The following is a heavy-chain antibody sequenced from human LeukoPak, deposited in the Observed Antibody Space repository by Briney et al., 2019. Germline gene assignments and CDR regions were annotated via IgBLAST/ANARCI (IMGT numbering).Heavy chain of an antibody. CDR3: TTDPSIYSSSWKLYYYYYYMDV. D-gene: IGHD6-13*01. V-gene: IGHV3-15*01. Sequence: GGSLRLSCAASGFTFSNAWMSWVRQAPGKGLEWVGRIKSKTDGGTTDYAAPVKGRFTISRDDSKNTLYLQMNSLKTEDTAVYYCTTDPSIYSSSWKLYYYYYYMDVWGKGTTVTVSS. CDR1: GFTFSNAW. CDR2: IKSKTDGGTT. J-gene: IGHJ6*03.